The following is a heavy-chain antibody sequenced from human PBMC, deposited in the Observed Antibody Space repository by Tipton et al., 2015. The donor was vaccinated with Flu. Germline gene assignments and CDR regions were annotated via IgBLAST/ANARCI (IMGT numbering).Heavy chain of an antibody. CDR2: SHFTGGA. D-gene: IGHD3-9*01. J-gene: IGHJ5*02. Sequence: GLVKPSQTLSLTCTVSGDSINSDDYYWGWIRQPPGKGLEWIGNSHFTGGASYNPSLKSRVTLSEDTSKNEFSLILTSVTAADTALYYCARVHNFDFIPKYFDPWGRGILVTVSS. V-gene: IGHV4-39*07. CDR3: ARVHNFDFIPKYFDP. CDR1: GDSINSDDYY.